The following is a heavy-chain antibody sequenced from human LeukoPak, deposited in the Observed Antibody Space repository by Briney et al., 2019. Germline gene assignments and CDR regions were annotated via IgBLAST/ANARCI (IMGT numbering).Heavy chain of an antibody. CDR3: ASFLQGLGWFDP. Sequence: SETLSLTCAVYGGSFSGYYWSWIRQPPGKGLEWIGEINHSGSTNYNPSLESRVTISVDTSKNQFSLKLSSVTAADTAVYYCASFLQGLGWFDPWGQGTLVTVPS. D-gene: IGHD2/OR15-2a*01. J-gene: IGHJ5*02. CDR2: INHSGST. CDR1: GGSFSGYY. V-gene: IGHV4-34*01.